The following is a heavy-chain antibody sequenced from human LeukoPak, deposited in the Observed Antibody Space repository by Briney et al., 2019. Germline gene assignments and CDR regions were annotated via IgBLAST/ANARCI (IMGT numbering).Heavy chain of an antibody. CDR1: GFRFNTYW. D-gene: IGHD4/OR15-4a*01. CDR2: IKQGGNEK. V-gene: IGHV3-7*01. J-gene: IGHJ4*02. Sequence: GGSLRLSCAASGFRFNTYWMSWVRQAPGKGLEWVANIKQGGNEKYYADSVKGRFTISRDNGKNSLDLQMNSLRADDTAVYYCARDTLGGGEDANYAVYYFDYWGQGTVVTVSS. CDR3: ARDTLGGGEDANYAVYYFDY.